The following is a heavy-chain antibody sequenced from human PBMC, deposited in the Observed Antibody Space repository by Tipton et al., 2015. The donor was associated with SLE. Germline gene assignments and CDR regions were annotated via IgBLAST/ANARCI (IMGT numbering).Heavy chain of an antibody. Sequence: TLSLTCGISGGSLSTNDFWSWVRQLPGKGLEWIAEISHTGSTNVNSSLKSRVSISVETSKNKFSLKLSSVTAADTAVYYCSRAYGSGSDYWGQGTLVTVSS. J-gene: IGHJ4*02. V-gene: IGHV4-4*02. CDR1: GGSLSTNDF. CDR3: SRAYGSGSDY. D-gene: IGHD3-10*01. CDR2: ISHTGST.